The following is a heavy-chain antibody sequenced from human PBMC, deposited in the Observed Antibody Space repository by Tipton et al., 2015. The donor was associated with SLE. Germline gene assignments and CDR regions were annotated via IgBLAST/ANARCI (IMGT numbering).Heavy chain of an antibody. CDR2: IFSSGTT. Sequence: TLSLTCTVSGGSINSHYWNWIRQPPGKGLEWIGSIFSSGTTNYNPSLKSRVTISVDRSKNQFSLKFNSVTAADTAVYFCAREAGHYYDGTGYGYFQYWGQGTLVTVSS. J-gene: IGHJ1*01. V-gene: IGHV4-4*08. D-gene: IGHD3-22*01. CDR3: AREAGHYYDGTGYGYFQY. CDR1: GGSINSHY.